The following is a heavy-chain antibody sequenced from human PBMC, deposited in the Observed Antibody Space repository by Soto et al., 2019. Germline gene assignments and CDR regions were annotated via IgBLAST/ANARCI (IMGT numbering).Heavy chain of an antibody. CDR3: ARDNPYGDYGGGYYGMDV. Sequence: QVQLVQSGTEVKKPGASVKVSCKASGYTFTSYGIHWVRQAPGQRLEWMGWINAANGDTKYSPKFQGRVTITRDTSASTAYMELSSLRSEDTAVYYCARDNPYGDYGGGYYGMDVWGQGTTVTVSS. CDR2: INAANGDT. D-gene: IGHD4-17*01. CDR1: GYTFTSYG. V-gene: IGHV1-3*01. J-gene: IGHJ6*02.